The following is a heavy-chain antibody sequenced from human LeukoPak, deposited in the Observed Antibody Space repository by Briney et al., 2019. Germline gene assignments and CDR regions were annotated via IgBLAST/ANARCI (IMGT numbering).Heavy chain of an antibody. V-gene: IGHV3-9*01. J-gene: IGHJ4*02. CDR1: GFTFDDYA. CDR3: AKFPYYDILTGHFDY. CDR2: ISWNSGSI. D-gene: IGHD3-9*01. Sequence: GGSLRLSCAASGFTFDDYAMHWVRQAPGKGLEWVSGISWNSGSIGYADSVKGRFTISRDNAKNSLYLQMNSLRAEDTALYYCAKFPYYDILTGHFDYWGQGTLVTVSS.